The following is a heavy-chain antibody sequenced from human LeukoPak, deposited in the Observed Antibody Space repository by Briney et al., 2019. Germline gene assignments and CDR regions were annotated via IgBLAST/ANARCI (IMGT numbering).Heavy chain of an antibody. CDR2: ISAYNGNT. D-gene: IGHD3-16*01. CDR1: GYIFTSYG. Sequence: ASVKVSFKASGYIFTSYGISWVRQAPGQGLEWMGWISAYNGNTNYAQKLQGRVTMTTDTSTSTAYMELRSLRSDDTAVYYCARLPLRMGGYYYYGMDVWGKGTTVTVSS. CDR3: ARLPLRMGGYYYYGMDV. V-gene: IGHV1-18*04. J-gene: IGHJ6*04.